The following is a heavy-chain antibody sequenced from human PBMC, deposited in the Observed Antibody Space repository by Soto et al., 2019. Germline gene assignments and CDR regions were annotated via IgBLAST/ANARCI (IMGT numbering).Heavy chain of an antibody. Sequence: GGSPRLSCAASGFTFSSYAMHWVRQAPGKGLEWVAVISYDGSNKYYADSVKGRFTISRDNSKNTLYLQMNSLRAEDTAVYYCARDGFSRDYYYGMDVWGQGTTVTAP. V-gene: IGHV3-30-3*01. CDR3: ARDGFSRDYYYGMDV. CDR2: ISYDGSNK. J-gene: IGHJ6*02. CDR1: GFTFSSYA.